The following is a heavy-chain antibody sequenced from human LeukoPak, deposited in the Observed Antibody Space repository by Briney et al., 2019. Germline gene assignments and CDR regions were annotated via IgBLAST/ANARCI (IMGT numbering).Heavy chain of an antibody. V-gene: IGHV4-31*03. CDR3: ARDVSRESSSGWSYAFDI. CDR1: GGSISSGGYY. CDR2: IYYSGST. D-gene: IGHD6-19*01. Sequence: SETLSLTCTVSGGSISSGGYYWSWIRQHPGKGLEWIGYIYYSGSTYYNPSLKRRVTISVDTSKNQFSLKLSSVTAADTAVYYCARDVSRESSSGWSYAFDIWGQGTMVTVSS. J-gene: IGHJ3*02.